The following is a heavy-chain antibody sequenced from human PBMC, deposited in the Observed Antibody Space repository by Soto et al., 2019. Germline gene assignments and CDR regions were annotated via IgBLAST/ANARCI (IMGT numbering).Heavy chain of an antibody. V-gene: IGHV1-69*13. Sequence: SVKVSCKASGGTFSSYAISWVRQAPGQGLEWMGGIIPIFGTANYAQKFQGRVTITADESTSTAYMELSSLRSEDTAVYYCARLQDIVVVPAAMPSYYGMDVWGQGTTVTVSS. CDR3: ARLQDIVVVPAAMPSYYGMDV. CDR1: GGTFSSYA. CDR2: IIPIFGTA. J-gene: IGHJ6*02. D-gene: IGHD2-2*01.